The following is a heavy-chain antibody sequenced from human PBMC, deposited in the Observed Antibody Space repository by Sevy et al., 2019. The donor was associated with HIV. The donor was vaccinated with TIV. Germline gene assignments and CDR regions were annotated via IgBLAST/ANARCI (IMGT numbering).Heavy chain of an antibody. CDR3: ATGREYYEGNSGYFDY. D-gene: IGHD3-3*01. V-gene: IGHV1-24*01. CDR1: GYTLTQLS. CDR2: FDPEDGER. Sequence: ASVKVACKLSGYTLTQLSMHWVRQAPGKGLEWLGSFDPEDGERIYAQKFQGRFTMTDETSTDTAYMELSSLRSEDTAIYYCATGREYYEGNSGYFDYWGQGTLVTVSS. J-gene: IGHJ4*02.